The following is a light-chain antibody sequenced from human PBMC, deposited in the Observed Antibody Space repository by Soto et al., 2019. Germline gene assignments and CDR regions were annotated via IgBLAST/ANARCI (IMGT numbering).Light chain of an antibody. CDR3: QQYGSSGT. J-gene: IGKJ1*01. V-gene: IGKV3-20*01. CDR2: AAS. Sequence: EIVMTQSPATLSVSPGERATLSCRASQTIGSSHLAWYQQKPGQAPRVLIFAASSRATGIPDRFSGSGSGTDFTLTINRLEPEDFAVYYCQQYGSSGTFGQGTKVDIK. CDR1: QTIGSSH.